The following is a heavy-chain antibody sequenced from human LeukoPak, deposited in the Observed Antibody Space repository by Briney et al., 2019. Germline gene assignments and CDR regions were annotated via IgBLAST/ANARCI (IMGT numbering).Heavy chain of an antibody. J-gene: IGHJ4*02. CDR3: ARGGYYDYVWGSYPYNY. CDR2: IHYSGST. D-gene: IGHD3-16*01. Sequence: SETLSLTCTVSGGSITNYYWTWIRQPPGKGLEWIGYIHYSGSTNYNPSLKSRVTISVDTSKNQFSLKLSSVTAADTAVYYCARGGYYDYVWGSYPYNYWGQGTLVTVSS. V-gene: IGHV4-59*01. CDR1: GGSITNYY.